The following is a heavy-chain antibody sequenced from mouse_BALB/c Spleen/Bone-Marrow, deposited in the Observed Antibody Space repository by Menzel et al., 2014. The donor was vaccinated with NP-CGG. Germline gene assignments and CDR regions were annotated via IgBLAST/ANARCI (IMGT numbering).Heavy chain of an antibody. D-gene: IGHD2-4*01. CDR2: IDPANGNT. CDR1: GFNIKDTY. CDR3: ARYDYGVYFDY. J-gene: IGHJ2*01. Sequence: VQLQQPGAELVKPGASVKLSCTASGFNIKDTYMHWVKQRPEQGLEWIGRIDPANGNTKYDPKFQGKATITADTSSNTAYLQPSSLTSEDTAVYYCARYDYGVYFDYWGQGTTLTVSS. V-gene: IGHV14-3*02.